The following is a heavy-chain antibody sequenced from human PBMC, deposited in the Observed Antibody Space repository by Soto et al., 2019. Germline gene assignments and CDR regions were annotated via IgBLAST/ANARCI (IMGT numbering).Heavy chain of an antibody. CDR2: IYYSGST. V-gene: IGHV4-31*03. CDR3: ARVTTYYYDSSGYYYPYYFDY. CDR1: GGSISSGGYY. D-gene: IGHD3-22*01. Sequence: KPSETLSLTCTVSGGSISSGGYYWSWIRQHPGKGLEWIGYIYYSGSTYYNPSLKSRVTISVDTSKNQFSLKLSSVTAADTAVYYCARVTTYYYDSSGYYYPYYFDYWGQGILVTVSS. J-gene: IGHJ4*02.